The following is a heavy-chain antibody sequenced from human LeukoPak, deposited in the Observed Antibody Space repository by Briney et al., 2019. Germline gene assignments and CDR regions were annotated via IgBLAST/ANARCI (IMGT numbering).Heavy chain of an antibody. Sequence: SETLSLTCTVSGGSISSYYWSWIRQPAGKGLEWIGRIYTSGSTNYNPSLKSRVTMSVDTSKNQFSLKLSSVTAADTAVYYCARDRTAGSGSYYNADWFDPWGQGTLVTVSS. D-gene: IGHD3-10*01. J-gene: IGHJ5*02. CDR2: IYTSGST. V-gene: IGHV4-4*07. CDR3: ARDRTAGSGSYYNADWFDP. CDR1: GGSISSYY.